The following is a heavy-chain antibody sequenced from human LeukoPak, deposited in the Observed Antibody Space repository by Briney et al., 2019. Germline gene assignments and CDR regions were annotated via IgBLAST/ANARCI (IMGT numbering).Heavy chain of an antibody. CDR2: IRYDGSNK. CDR1: GFTFSSYG. J-gene: IGHJ4*02. Sequence: GGSLRLSCAASGFTFSSYGMHWVRQAPGKGLEWVAFIRYDGSNKYYADSVKGRFTISRDNSKNTLYLQMNSLRAEDTAVYYCAKDPPPGIAVAGYFEYWGQGTLVTVSS. V-gene: IGHV3-30*02. CDR3: AKDPPPGIAVAGYFEY. D-gene: IGHD6-19*01.